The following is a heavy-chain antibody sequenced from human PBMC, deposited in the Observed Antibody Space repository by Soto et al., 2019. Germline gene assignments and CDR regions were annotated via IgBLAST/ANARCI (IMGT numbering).Heavy chain of an antibody. Sequence: QVQLVQSGAEVKKPGSSVKVSCKASGGTFSSYAISWVRQAPGQGLEWMGGIIPIFGTANYAQKFQGRVTITADKSMSTAYMELSSLRSEDTAVYYCARVGAYCGGDCYNYGMDVWGQGTTVTVSS. CDR3: ARVGAYCGGDCYNYGMDV. V-gene: IGHV1-69*06. CDR1: GGTFSSYA. D-gene: IGHD2-21*02. CDR2: IIPIFGTA. J-gene: IGHJ6*02.